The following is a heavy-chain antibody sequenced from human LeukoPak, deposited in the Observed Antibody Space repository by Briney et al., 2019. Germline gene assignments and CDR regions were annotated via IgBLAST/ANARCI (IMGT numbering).Heavy chain of an antibody. Sequence: GASVKVSCKASGYTFTSYDINWVRQATGQGLEWMGWMNPNSGNTGYAQKFQGRVTMTRNTSISTAYMELSSLRSEDTAVYYCAKYYYDSSGYTYNWFDPWGQGTLVTVSS. CDR3: AKYYYDSSGYTYNWFDP. D-gene: IGHD3-22*01. CDR1: GYTFTSYD. J-gene: IGHJ5*02. V-gene: IGHV1-8*01. CDR2: MNPNSGNT.